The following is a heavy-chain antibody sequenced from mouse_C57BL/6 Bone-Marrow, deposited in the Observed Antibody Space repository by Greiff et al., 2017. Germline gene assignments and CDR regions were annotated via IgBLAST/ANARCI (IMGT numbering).Heavy chain of an antibody. CDR2: ISSGSSTI. CDR1: GFTFSDYG. CDR3: ATLYYYGSSRYWYFDV. V-gene: IGHV5-17*01. J-gene: IGHJ1*03. Sequence: EVQVIESGGGLVKPGGSLTLSCAASGFTFSDYGMHWVRQAPEKGLEWVAYISSGSSTIYYADTVKGRCTISRDKAKNTLFLQMTSLRSEDTAMYYCATLYYYGSSRYWYFDVWGTGTTVTVSS. D-gene: IGHD1-1*01.